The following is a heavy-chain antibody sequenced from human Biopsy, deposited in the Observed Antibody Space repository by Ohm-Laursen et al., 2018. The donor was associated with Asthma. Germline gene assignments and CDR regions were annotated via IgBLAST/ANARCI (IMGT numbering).Heavy chain of an antibody. CDR3: STNRLWFGQSPYYFDY. V-gene: IGHV3-15*01. CDR2: IKSTNEGGKT. CDR1: GFTFSNAW. Sequence: SLRLSCTASGFTFSNAWMSWVRQAPGKGLEWLGRIKSTNEGGKTDYAAAVKGRLTISRDDSQNTLYLQMSSLTTEDTAVYFCSTNRLWFGQSPYYFDYWGQGSLVTVSS. D-gene: IGHD3-10*01. J-gene: IGHJ4*02.